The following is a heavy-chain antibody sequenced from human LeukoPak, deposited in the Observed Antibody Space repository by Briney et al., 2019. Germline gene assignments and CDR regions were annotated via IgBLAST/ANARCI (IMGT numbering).Heavy chain of an antibody. D-gene: IGHD4-17*01. J-gene: IGHJ4*02. Sequence: SQTLSLTCTVSGGSISSGSYYWSWIRQPPGKGLEWIGYIYYSGSTNYNPSLKSRVTISVDTSKNQFSLKLSSVTAADTAVYYCARQTTVTSLFDYWGQGTLVTVSS. CDR3: ARQTTVTSLFDY. V-gene: IGHV4-61*01. CDR2: IYYSGST. CDR1: GGSISSGSYY.